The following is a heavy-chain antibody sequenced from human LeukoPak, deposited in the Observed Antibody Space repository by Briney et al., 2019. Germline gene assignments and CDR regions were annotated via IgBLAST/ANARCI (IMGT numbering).Heavy chain of an antibody. V-gene: IGHV1-69-2*01. CDR1: GYTFTDYY. J-gene: IGHJ5*02. D-gene: IGHD2-2*01. CDR2: VDPEDGET. CDR3: ATAVNIVVVPAARDHYSWFDP. Sequence: ASVKVSCKVSGYTFTDYYMHWVQQAPGKGLEWMGLVDPEDGETIYAEKFQGRVTITADTSTDTAYMELSSLRSEDTAVYYCATAVNIVVVPAARDHYSWFDPWGQGTLVTVSS.